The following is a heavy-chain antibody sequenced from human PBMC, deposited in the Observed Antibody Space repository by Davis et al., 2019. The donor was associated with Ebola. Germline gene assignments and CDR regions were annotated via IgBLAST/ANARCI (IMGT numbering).Heavy chain of an antibody. CDR3: ARPYYDFWSGYPWYYYGMDV. J-gene: IGHJ6*02. Sequence: ASVKVSCKASGYTFTGYYMHWVRQAPGQGLEWMGWINPNSGGTNYAQKFQGRVTMTRDTSISTAYMELSRLRSGDTAVYYCARPYYDFWSGYPWYYYGMDVWGQGTTVTVSS. CDR1: GYTFTGYY. D-gene: IGHD3-3*01. V-gene: IGHV1-2*02. CDR2: INPNSGGT.